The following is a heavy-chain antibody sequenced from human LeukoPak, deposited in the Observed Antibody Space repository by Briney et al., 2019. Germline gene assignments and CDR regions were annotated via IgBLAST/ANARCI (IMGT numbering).Heavy chain of an antibody. D-gene: IGHD6-13*01. CDR1: GGSISSSSYY. CDR2: IYHSGST. CDR3: ATVFRGIAAALWYFDY. V-gene: IGHV4-39*07. J-gene: IGHJ4*02. Sequence: SETLSLTCTVSGGSISSSSYYWGWIRQPPGKGLEWIGSIYHSGSTYYNPSPKSRVTISVDTSKNQFSLKLSSVTAADTAVYYCATVFRGIAAALWYFDYWGQGTLVTVSS.